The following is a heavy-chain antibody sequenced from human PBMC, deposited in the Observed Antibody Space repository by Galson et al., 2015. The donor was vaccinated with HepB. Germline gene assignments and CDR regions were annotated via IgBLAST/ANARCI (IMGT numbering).Heavy chain of an antibody. CDR1: GFTFSSYG. J-gene: IGHJ3*02. CDR2: IPYDGSNK. Sequence: SLRLSCAASGFTFSSYGMHWVRQAPGKGLEWVAVIPYDGSNKYYADSVKGRFTISRDNSKNTLYLQMNSLRAEDTAVYYCAKDRLEGLGGSYPDDAFDIWGQGTMVTASS. D-gene: IGHD3-16*02. V-gene: IGHV3-30*18. CDR3: AKDRLEGLGGSYPDDAFDI.